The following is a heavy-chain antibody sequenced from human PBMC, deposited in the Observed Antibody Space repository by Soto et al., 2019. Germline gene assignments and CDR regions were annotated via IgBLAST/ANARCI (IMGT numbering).Heavy chain of an antibody. D-gene: IGHD4-17*01. CDR2: ISSSTSYI. CDR3: ARDRMGDYAHDC. CDR1: GFTFSTYA. J-gene: IGHJ4*02. Sequence: GGSLRLSCGASGFTFSTYAMTWVRQAPGAGLEWVSSISSSTSYIYYADSVKGRFTISRDNAKNSLYLQMNSLRAEDTAVYYCARDRMGDYAHDCWGQGTLVTVSS. V-gene: IGHV3-21*01.